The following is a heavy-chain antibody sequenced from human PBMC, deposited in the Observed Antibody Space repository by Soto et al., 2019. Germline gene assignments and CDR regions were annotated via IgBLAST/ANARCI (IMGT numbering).Heavy chain of an antibody. CDR2: IYYSGGTV. D-gene: IGHD3-22*01. J-gene: IGHJ4*02. V-gene: IGHV4-61*01. CDR3: ARGGKAGTYYYDSSAYYFDY. CDR1: GGSISSGNYY. Sequence: SETLSLTCTVSGGSISSGNYYWSWIRQPPGKGLEWIGSIYYSGGTVYYSPSLKSRVSISIDMSKKEFPLKLSFVTASDTAVYFCARGGKAGTYYYDSSAYYFDYWGPGSLVTVSS.